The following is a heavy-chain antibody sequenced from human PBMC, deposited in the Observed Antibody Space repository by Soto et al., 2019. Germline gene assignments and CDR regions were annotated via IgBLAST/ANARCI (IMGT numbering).Heavy chain of an antibody. Sequence: QVTLKESGPVLVKPTETLTLTCTVSGFSLGNARMGVSWIRQPPGKALEWLAHILSSDEKSYNTSLKGRLTLSQDTSKSQVVLTMTNMDPVDTATYFCARMLAVNYYYYYVDVWGEGTTVTVSS. CDR2: ILSSDEK. D-gene: IGHD3-22*01. V-gene: IGHV2-26*01. CDR1: GFSLGNARMG. J-gene: IGHJ6*03. CDR3: ARMLAVNYYYYYVDV.